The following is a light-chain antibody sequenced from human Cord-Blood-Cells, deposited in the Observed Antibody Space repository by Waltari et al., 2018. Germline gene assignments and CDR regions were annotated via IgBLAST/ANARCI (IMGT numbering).Light chain of an antibody. CDR3: GADHGSGSNFVYV. V-gene: IGLV9-49*01. CDR2: VGTGGIVG. J-gene: IGLJ1*01. Sequence: QPVLTQPPSASASLGASVTLTCTLSSGYSNYKVDWYQQRPGTGPRFVMRVGTGGIVGSKGEGIPDRFSVLCSGLNRYLTIKNIQEEDESDYHCGADHGSGSNFVYVFGTGTKVTVL. CDR1: SGYSNYK.